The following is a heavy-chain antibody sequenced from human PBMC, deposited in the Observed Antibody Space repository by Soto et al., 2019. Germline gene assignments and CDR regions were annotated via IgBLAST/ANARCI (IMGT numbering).Heavy chain of an antibody. J-gene: IGHJ5*02. CDR3: ARDGTQTTVNPRNGWFDP. CDR2: FDPEDGET. D-gene: IGHD4-17*01. Sequence: VASVKVSCKVSGYTLTELSMHWVRQAPGKGLEWMGGFDPEDGETIYAQKFQGRVTMTEDTSTDTAYMELSSVTAADTAVYYCARDGTQTTVNPRNGWFDPWGQGTLVTVSS. V-gene: IGHV1-24*01. CDR1: GYTLTELS.